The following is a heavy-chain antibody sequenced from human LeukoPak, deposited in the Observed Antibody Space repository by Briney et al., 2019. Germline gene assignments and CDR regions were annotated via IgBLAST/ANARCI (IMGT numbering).Heavy chain of an antibody. D-gene: IGHD1-1*01. J-gene: IGHJ4*02. CDR3: ARDIEPGRGVPFDY. V-gene: IGHV3-11*01. Sequence: GGSLRLSCAASGFTFSDYYMSWIRQAPGKGLEWVSYISSSGSTIYYADSVKGRFTISRDNAKNPLYLQMNSLRAEDTAVYYCARDIEPGRGVPFDYWGQGTLVTVSS. CDR2: ISSSGSTI. CDR1: GFTFSDYY.